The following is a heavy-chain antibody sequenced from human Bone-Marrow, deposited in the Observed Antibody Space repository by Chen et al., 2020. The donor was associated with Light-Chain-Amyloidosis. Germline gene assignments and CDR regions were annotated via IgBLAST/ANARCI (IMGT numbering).Heavy chain of an antibody. CDR1: NGAFGDDY. Sequence: QVELQQWGAGLLKPSETLSLTCGIHNGAFGDDYWTWIRQPPGKGLQWIAEINHSGSANYNSSRKRRTTISVDKSKNQFSLRMISVTAADTAVYYCARYEPHFSDSIISGYTAWGQGTSVTVSS. J-gene: IGHJ5*02. D-gene: IGHD5-12*01. V-gene: IGHV4-34*01. CDR2: INHSGSA. CDR3: ARYEPHFSDSIISGYTA.